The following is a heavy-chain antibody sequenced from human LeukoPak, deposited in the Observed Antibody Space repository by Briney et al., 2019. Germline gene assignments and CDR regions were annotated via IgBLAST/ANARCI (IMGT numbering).Heavy chain of an antibody. J-gene: IGHJ4*02. D-gene: IGHD2-2*01. CDR2: ISYDGSNK. V-gene: IGHV3-30*18. CDR3: AKGDTSWTIDY. Sequence: PGGSLRLSCAASGFTFSSYGIHWVRQAPGKGLNWVAVISYDGSNKYYADSVKGRFTISRDSSKNTLYLQMNSLRAEDTAVYYCAKGDTSWTIDYWGQGTLVTVSS. CDR1: GFTFSSYG.